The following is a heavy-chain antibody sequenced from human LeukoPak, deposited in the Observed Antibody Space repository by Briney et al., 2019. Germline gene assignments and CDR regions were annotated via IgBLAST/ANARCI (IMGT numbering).Heavy chain of an antibody. Sequence: SETLSLTCAVSGYSISSGYYWGWIRQPPGKGLEWIGSIYHSGSTYCNPSLKSRVTISVDTSKNQFSLKLSSVTAADTAVYYCARELRYFDWSNAFDIWGQGTMVTVSS. CDR2: IYHSGST. D-gene: IGHD3-9*01. CDR3: ARELRYFDWSNAFDI. CDR1: GYSISSGYY. J-gene: IGHJ3*02. V-gene: IGHV4-38-2*01.